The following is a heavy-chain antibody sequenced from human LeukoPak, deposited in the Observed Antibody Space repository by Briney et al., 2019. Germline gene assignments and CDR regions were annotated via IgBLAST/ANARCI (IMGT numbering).Heavy chain of an antibody. Sequence: GGPLRLSCAASGFTFSNYGMHWVRQAPGKGLEWVPYIRHHGNEKYYADSVKGRLPMSRDNSKNTLYLQMNSLRAEDTAIYYCAKDSDWAFDIWGQGTMVTVSS. CDR1: GFTFSNYG. J-gene: IGHJ3*02. V-gene: IGHV3-30*02. CDR2: IRHHGNEK. D-gene: IGHD2-21*01. CDR3: AKDSDWAFDI.